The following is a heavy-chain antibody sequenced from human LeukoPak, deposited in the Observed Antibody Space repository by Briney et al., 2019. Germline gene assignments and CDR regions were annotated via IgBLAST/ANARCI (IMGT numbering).Heavy chain of an antibody. Sequence: PSETLSLTCAVYGGSFSGYYWSWIRQPPGKGLEWLGEINHSGSTNYNPSLKSRVTISVDTSKNQFSLKLSSVTAADTAVYYCARGQSYVRYYYGSGSYYNLFDYWGQGTLVTVSS. CDR3: ARGQSYVRYYYGSGSYYNLFDY. CDR2: INHSGST. V-gene: IGHV4-34*01. J-gene: IGHJ4*02. D-gene: IGHD3-10*01. CDR1: GGSFSGYY.